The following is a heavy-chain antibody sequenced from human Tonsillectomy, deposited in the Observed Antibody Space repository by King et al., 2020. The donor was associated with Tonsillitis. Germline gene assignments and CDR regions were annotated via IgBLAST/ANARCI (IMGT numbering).Heavy chain of an antibody. J-gene: IGHJ4*02. CDR1: GFTFSTYW. V-gene: IGHV3-74*01. D-gene: IGHD3-10*01. CDR3: VRDSVAPGSFDS. CDR2: ITSDASRT. Sequence: VQLVESGGDLVQPGGSLRLSCAASGFTFSTYWMHWVRQAPGKGLVWVSHITSDASRTTYADSVKGRFTISRDNAKNTLYLQMNSLRAEDTAVYYCVRDSVAPGSFDSWGQGTLVTVSS.